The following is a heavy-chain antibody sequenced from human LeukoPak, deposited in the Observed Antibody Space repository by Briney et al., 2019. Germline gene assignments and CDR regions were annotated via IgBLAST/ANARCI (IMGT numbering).Heavy chain of an antibody. V-gene: IGHV1-46*01. D-gene: IGHD2-15*01. CDR3: AREYCSGGSCYSEFDY. Sequence: ASVKVSCKASGYTFTSYYMHWVRQAPGQGLEWMGIINPSGGSTSYAQKFQGRVTMTRDTSTSTVYMELSSLRSEDTAVYYCAREYCSGGSCYSEFDYWGQGTLVTVSS. CDR2: INPSGGST. J-gene: IGHJ4*02. CDR1: GYTFTSYY.